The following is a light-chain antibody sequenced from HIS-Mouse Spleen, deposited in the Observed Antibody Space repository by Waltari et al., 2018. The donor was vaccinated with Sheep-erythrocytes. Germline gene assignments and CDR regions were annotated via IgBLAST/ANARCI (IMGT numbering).Light chain of an antibody. CDR2: EAR. Sequence: QSALTQPASVSGSPGQSITISCTGTSSDVGSYNLVSWYQQHPGKAPKLRIYEARKRPSGVSNRFSGSKSGNTASLTISGLQAEDEADYYCCSYAGSSTPWVFGGGTKLTVL. CDR3: CSYAGSSTPWV. V-gene: IGLV2-23*01. J-gene: IGLJ3*02. CDR1: SSDVGSYNL.